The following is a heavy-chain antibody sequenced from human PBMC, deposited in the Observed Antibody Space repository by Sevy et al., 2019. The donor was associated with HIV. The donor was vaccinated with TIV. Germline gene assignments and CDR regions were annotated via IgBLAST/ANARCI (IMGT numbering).Heavy chain of an antibody. Sequence: GGSLKISCKGSGYSFPSFWIGWVRQMPGKGLEWMGIIYPGDSDTRYSPSFQGQVTISADKSISTAYLQWSSLKASDTAMYYCARPSGPDCSSTSCYNYDAFDIWGQGTMVTVSS. CDR1: GYSFPSFW. D-gene: IGHD2-2*02. V-gene: IGHV5-51*01. CDR3: ARPSGPDCSSTSCYNYDAFDI. CDR2: IYPGDSDT. J-gene: IGHJ3*02.